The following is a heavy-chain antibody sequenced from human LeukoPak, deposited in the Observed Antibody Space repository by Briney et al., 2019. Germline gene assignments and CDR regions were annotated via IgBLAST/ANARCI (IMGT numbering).Heavy chain of an antibody. Sequence: GGSLRLSRTASGFTFSRYSMNGVRQAPGRGLEWVSSISSSSNYIYYANPMKSHFTISRDNAKSSLYLQMNSLRAEDTAVYYCAREGTAGYYFDYWGQGTLITAAS. J-gene: IGHJ4*02. V-gene: IGHV3-21*01. CDR3: AREGTAGYYFDY. CDR2: ISSSSNYI. CDR1: GFTFSRYS. D-gene: IGHD2-8*02.